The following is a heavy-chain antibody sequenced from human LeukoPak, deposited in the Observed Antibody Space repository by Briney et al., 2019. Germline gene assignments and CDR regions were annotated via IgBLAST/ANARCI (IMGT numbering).Heavy chain of an antibody. V-gene: IGHV3-9*03. CDR3: VRSETIDMASITYIY. Sequence: KSGGSLRLSCAASGFTFDDYAMHWVRQAPGKGLEWVSGISWNSGSIGYADSVKGRFTISRDNAKNSLYLQMNSLRAEDMALYYCVRSETIDMASITYIYWGQGTLVTVSS. J-gene: IGHJ4*02. CDR1: GFTFDDYA. D-gene: IGHD5-24*01. CDR2: ISWNSGSI.